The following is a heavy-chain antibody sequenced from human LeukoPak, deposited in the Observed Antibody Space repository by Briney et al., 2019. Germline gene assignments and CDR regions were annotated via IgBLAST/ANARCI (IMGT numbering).Heavy chain of an antibody. J-gene: IGHJ6*04. Sequence: GGSLRLSCAASGFSSSDYAMHWVRQAPGKGLDWVAVISYDGTDTSYADSVKGRFTISRDNAKNSLYLQMNSLRAEDTAVYYCAELGITMIGGVWGKGTTVTISS. CDR3: AELGITMIGGV. D-gene: IGHD3-10*02. V-gene: IGHV3-30*04. CDR1: GFSSSDYA. CDR2: ISYDGTDT.